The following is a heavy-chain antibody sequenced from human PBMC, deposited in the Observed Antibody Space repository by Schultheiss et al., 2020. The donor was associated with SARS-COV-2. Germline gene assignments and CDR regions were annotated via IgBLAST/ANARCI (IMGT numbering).Heavy chain of an antibody. CDR3: TTDPLVLRYFDWLHDWFDP. D-gene: IGHD3-9*01. CDR1: GFTFGDYA. Sequence: GGSLRLSCTASGFTFGDYAMSWVRQAPGKGLEWVGFIRSKAYGGTTEYAASVKGRFTISRDDSKSIAYLQMNSLKTEDTAVYYCTTDPLVLRYFDWLHDWFDPWGQGTLVTVSS. J-gene: IGHJ5*02. CDR2: IRSKAYGGTT. V-gene: IGHV3-49*04.